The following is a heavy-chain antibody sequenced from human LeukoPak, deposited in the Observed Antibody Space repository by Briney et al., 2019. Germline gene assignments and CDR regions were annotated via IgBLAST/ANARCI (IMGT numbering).Heavy chain of an antibody. V-gene: IGHV4-59*01. Sequence: SETLSLTCTVSGGSISSYYWSWIRQPPGQGLEWIGYIHYSGSTNYNPSLKSRVTISVDTSKNQFSLKLSSVTAADTAVYYCARRYCSGGNCYSALDYWGQGTLVTVSS. D-gene: IGHD2-15*01. CDR3: ARRYCSGGNCYSALDY. J-gene: IGHJ4*02. CDR2: IHYSGST. CDR1: GGSISSYY.